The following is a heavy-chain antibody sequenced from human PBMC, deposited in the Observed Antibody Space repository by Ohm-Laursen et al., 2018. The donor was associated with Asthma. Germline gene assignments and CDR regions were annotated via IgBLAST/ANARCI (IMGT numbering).Heavy chain of an antibody. D-gene: IGHD4-17*01. CDR2: ISSSGSTI. CDR1: GFTFSDCY. Sequence: SLRLSCSASGFTFSDCYMSWIRQAPGKGLEWVSYISSSGSTIYYADSVKGRFTISRDNAKNSLYLQMNSLRAEDTAVYYCARDPPVTTVTTGEYFDFWGQGTPVTVSS. V-gene: IGHV3-11*01. CDR3: ARDPPVTTVTTGEYFDF. J-gene: IGHJ4*02.